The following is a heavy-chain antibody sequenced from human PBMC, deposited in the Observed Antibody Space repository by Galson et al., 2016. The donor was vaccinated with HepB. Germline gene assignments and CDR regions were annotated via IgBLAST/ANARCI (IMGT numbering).Heavy chain of an antibody. J-gene: IGHJ6*02. V-gene: IGHV2-70*01. CDR1: GFSLSTSAMC. D-gene: IGHD6-19*01. CDR2: IDWDGDE. Sequence: PALVTPTQTLTVTCTFSGFSLSTSAMCVSWIRQPPGKALEWLALIDWDGDEYYSTSLEPRLTISKDTSKNQVVLTMTNMDPVDTATYYCARSRAVAGTDYYYYVMDVWGQGTPVTVSS. CDR3: ARSRAVAGTDYYYYVMDV.